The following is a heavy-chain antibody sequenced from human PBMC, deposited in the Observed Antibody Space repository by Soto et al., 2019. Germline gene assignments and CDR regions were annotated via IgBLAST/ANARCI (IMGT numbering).Heavy chain of an antibody. CDR2: ISGSDSRT. Sequence: EVQILESGGSLVQPGGSLRLSCAASGFTFSSAAMNWVRQAPGEGLEWVSIISGSDSRTYYADSVKGRFTISRDNSKNTLYLDMNSLRAEDTAVYYCAKSLDIHYKNWFDPWGQGTLVTVSS. D-gene: IGHD4-4*01. V-gene: IGHV3-23*01. J-gene: IGHJ5*02. CDR3: AKSLDIHYKNWFDP. CDR1: GFTFSSAA.